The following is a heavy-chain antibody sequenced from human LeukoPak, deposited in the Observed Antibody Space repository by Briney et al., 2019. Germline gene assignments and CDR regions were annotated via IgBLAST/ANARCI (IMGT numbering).Heavy chain of an antibody. CDR3: ARADYDSSGYYPYFDY. CDR2: INHSGST. V-gene: IGHV4-34*01. Sequence: NPSETLSLTCAVYGGSFSGYYWSWIRQPPGKGLEWIGEINHSGSTNYNPSLKSRVTISVDTSKNQFSLKLSSVTAADTAVYYCARADYDSSGYYPYFDYWGQGTLVTVSS. D-gene: IGHD3-22*01. J-gene: IGHJ4*02. CDR1: GGSFSGYY.